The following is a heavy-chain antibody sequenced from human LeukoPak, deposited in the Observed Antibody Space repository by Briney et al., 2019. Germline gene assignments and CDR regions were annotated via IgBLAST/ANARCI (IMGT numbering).Heavy chain of an antibody. CDR1: GFTVSSNY. D-gene: IGHD3-10*01. CDR3: AKDHPVATMVRGGGGDAFDI. V-gene: IGHV3-53*01. CDR2: IYSGGST. Sequence: GGSLRLSCAASGFTVSSNYMSWVRQAPGKGLEWVSVIYSGGSTDYADSVKGRFTISRDNSKNTLYLQMNSLRAEDTAVYYCAKDHPVATMVRGGGGDAFDIWGQGTMVTVSS. J-gene: IGHJ3*02.